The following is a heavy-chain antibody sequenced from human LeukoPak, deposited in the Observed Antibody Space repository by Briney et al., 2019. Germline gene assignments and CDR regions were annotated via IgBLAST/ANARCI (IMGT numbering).Heavy chain of an antibody. Sequence: SETLSLTCTVSGGSISSYYWSWIRQPAGKGLEWIGRIYTSGSTNYNPSLNSRVTMSVDTSKNQFSLKLSSVTAADTAVYYCARDITRTNWFDPWGQGTLVTVSS. D-gene: IGHD3-10*01. V-gene: IGHV4-4*07. CDR1: GGSISSYY. CDR2: IYTSGST. CDR3: ARDITRTNWFDP. J-gene: IGHJ5*02.